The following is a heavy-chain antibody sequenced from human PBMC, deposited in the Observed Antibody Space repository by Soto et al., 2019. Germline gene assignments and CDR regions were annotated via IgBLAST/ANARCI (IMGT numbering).Heavy chain of an antibody. Sequence: GGSLRLPCAASGFSFYDAWMNWVRQAPGKGLEWVGRIKSKTDGGTTDYAAPVKGRFTISRDDSKNTLYLQMNSLKTEDTAVYYCTTQGGIAAAGIRPNYYYYGMDVWGQGTTVTVSS. J-gene: IGHJ6*02. CDR2: IKSKTDGGTT. CDR1: GFSFYDAW. CDR3: TTQGGIAAAGIRPNYYYYGMDV. D-gene: IGHD6-13*01. V-gene: IGHV3-15*07.